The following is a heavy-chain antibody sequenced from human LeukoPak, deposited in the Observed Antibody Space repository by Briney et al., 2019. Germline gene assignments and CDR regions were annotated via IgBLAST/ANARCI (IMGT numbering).Heavy chain of an antibody. D-gene: IGHD3-22*01. Sequence: ASVKVSCKASGYTFTSYGISWVRQDPGQGLEWMGGISAYNGNTNYAQKLQGRVTMTTDTSTSTAYMELRSLRSDDTAVYYCARLPLYYYDSSGPQDYWGQGTLVTVSS. J-gene: IGHJ4*02. V-gene: IGHV1-18*01. CDR2: ISAYNGNT. CDR1: GYTFTSYG. CDR3: ARLPLYYYDSSGPQDY.